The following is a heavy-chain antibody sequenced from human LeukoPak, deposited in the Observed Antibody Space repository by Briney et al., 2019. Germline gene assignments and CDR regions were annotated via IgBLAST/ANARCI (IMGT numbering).Heavy chain of an antibody. Sequence: GASVKVSCTASGGTFSSYAISWVRQAPGQGLEWMGGIIPIFGTANYAQKFQGRVTITADESTSTAYMELSSLRSEDTAVYYCARLRSYDWAYYYYGMDAWGQGTTVTISS. CDR3: ARLRSYDWAYYYYGMDA. CDR1: GGTFSSYA. V-gene: IGHV1-69*01. CDR2: IIPIFGTA. D-gene: IGHD3-16*01. J-gene: IGHJ6*02.